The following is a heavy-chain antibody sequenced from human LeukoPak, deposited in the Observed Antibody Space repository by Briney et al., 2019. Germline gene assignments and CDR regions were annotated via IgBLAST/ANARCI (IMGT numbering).Heavy chain of an antibody. Sequence: RSLRLSCAASGFTFSSYGMHWVRQAPGKGLEWVEVISYDGSNKYYADSVKGRFTISRDNSKNTLYLQMNSLRAEDTAVYYCAKEGYCSSTSCYVYGMDVWGQGTTVTVSS. CDR2: ISYDGSNK. J-gene: IGHJ6*02. CDR3: AKEGYCSSTSCYVYGMDV. CDR1: GFTFSSYG. V-gene: IGHV3-30*18. D-gene: IGHD2-2*01.